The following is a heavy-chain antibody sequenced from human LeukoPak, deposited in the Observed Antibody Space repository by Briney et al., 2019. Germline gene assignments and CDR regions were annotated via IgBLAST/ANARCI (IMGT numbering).Heavy chain of an antibody. CDR2: IYYSGST. CDR1: GGSISSSSYY. D-gene: IGHD6-6*01. V-gene: IGHV4-39*07. Sequence: PSETLSLTCTVSGGSISSSSYYWGWIRQPPGKGLEWIGSIYYSGSTYYNPSLKSRDNISVDTSKNQFSLKLSSVTAADTAVYYCARDQRTEYSSPVFDYWGQGTLVTVSS. CDR3: ARDQRTEYSSPVFDY. J-gene: IGHJ4*02.